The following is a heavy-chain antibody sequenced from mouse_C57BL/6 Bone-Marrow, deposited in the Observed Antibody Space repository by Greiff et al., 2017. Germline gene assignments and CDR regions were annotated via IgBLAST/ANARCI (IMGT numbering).Heavy chain of an antibody. CDR2: INPSNGGT. V-gene: IGHV1-53*01. Sequence: VQLQQPGPELVKPGASVKLSCKASGYTFTSYWMHWVKQRPGQGLEWIGNINPSNGGTNYNEKFKSKATLTVDKSSSTAYMQLSSLTSEDSAVYYCARSGGSSPWFAYWGQGTLVTVSA. CDR3: ARSGGSSPWFAY. J-gene: IGHJ3*01. CDR1: GYTFTSYW. D-gene: IGHD1-1*01.